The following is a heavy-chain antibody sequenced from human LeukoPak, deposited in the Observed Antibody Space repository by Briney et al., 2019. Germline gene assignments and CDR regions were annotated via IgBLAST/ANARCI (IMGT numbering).Heavy chain of an antibody. CDR3: ARVVGAIYYFDY. Sequence: SETLSLTCAVYGGSFSGYYWSWIRQPPGKGLEWIGEINHRGSTNYNPSLKSRVTISVDTSKNQFSLKLSSVTAADTAVYYCARVVGAIYYFDYWGQGTLVTVSS. CDR1: GGSFSGYY. J-gene: IGHJ4*02. V-gene: IGHV4-34*01. CDR2: INHRGST. D-gene: IGHD1-26*01.